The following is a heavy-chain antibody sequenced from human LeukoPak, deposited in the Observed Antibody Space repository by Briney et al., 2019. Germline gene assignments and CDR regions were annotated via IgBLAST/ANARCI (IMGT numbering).Heavy chain of an antibody. J-gene: IGHJ2*01. CDR3: ARASWGSDRLYWYFDL. Sequence: PGGSLRLSCAASGFTVSDNYMSWVRQAPGKGLEWVSLIYSGGSTYYADSVKGRFTISRDNSKNTLYLQMNSLRAEDTAVYYCARASWGSDRLYWYFDLWGRGTLVTVSS. CDR2: IYSGGST. D-gene: IGHD7-27*01. V-gene: IGHV3-53*01. CDR1: GFTVSDNY.